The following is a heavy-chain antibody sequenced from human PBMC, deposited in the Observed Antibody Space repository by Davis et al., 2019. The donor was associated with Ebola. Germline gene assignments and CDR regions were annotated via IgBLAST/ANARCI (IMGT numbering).Heavy chain of an antibody. CDR1: GYTFTNYA. CDR3: ARLGTSADYYAMDV. J-gene: IGHJ6*02. V-gene: IGHV1-3*04. CDR2: ISTGNGNA. Sequence: ASVKVSCKASGYTFTNYAMHWVRQAPGQRLEWMGWISTGNGNARYSQKIQGRVTITRDTSATTAYMELSSLRSEDTAVYYCARLGTSADYYAMDVWGQGTTVTVSS.